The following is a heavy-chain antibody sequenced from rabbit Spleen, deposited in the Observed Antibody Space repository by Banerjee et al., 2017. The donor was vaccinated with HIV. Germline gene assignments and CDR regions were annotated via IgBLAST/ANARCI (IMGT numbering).Heavy chain of an antibody. Sequence: QQQLVESGGGLVKPEGSLTLTCTASGFSFSSSYWLCWVRQAPGKGLEWIACIRGGSSGSTYYATWAKGRFTISKTSSTTVTLQMTSLTAADTATYFCARERDGTDGYGGLVYATEGMDLWGPGTLVTVS. V-gene: IGHV1S45*01. CDR1: GFSFSSSYW. J-gene: IGHJ6*01. CDR3: ARERDGTDGYGGLVYATEGMDL. D-gene: IGHD3-1*01. CDR2: IRGGSSGST.